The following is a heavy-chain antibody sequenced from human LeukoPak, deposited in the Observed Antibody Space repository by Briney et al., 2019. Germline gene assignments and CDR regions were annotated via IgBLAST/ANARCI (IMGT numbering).Heavy chain of an antibody. J-gene: IGHJ4*02. D-gene: IGHD3-22*01. V-gene: IGHV1-18*01. CDR1: GYTFTSFG. CDR2: ISPYNGNT. Sequence: ASVRVSCKASGYTFTSFGISWVRQAPGQGLEWMGWISPYNGNTNYPQKVQGRITVTTDTSTSTAYMELRSLRSDDTAVYYCARDKNHYDTRGDFWGQGTLVTVSP. CDR3: ARDKNHYDTRGDF.